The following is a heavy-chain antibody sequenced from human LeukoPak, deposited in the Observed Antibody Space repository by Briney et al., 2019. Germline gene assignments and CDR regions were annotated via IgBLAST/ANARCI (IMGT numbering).Heavy chain of an antibody. Sequence: TTSETLSLTCTVSGYSISSGYYWGWIRQPPGKGLEWIGSIYHSGSTYYNPSLKSRVTISVDTSKNQFSLKLSSVTAADTAVYYCARRISDYMDVWGKGTTVTVSS. J-gene: IGHJ6*03. CDR1: GYSISSGYY. CDR2: IYHSGST. CDR3: ARRISDYMDV. V-gene: IGHV4-38-2*02. D-gene: IGHD2-15*01.